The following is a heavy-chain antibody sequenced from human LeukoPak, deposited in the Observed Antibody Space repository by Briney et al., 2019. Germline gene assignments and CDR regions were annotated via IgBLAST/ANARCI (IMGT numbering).Heavy chain of an antibody. CDR3: ARTKLGFCSGGSCYRYFDN. Sequence: PSETLSLTCTVSGGSVSSVGYFWNWIRQPPGKGLEWIGYIYHSGSTTYNPSLKSRVTISVDTSKNQFSLNLSPVTAADTAVYFCARTKLGFCSGGSCYRYFDNWGQGTLVTVSS. CDR2: IYHSGST. V-gene: IGHV4-61*08. D-gene: IGHD2-15*01. J-gene: IGHJ4*02. CDR1: GGSVSSVGYF.